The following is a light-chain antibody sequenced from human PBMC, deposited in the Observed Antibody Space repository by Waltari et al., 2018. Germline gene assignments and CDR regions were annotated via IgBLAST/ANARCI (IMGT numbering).Light chain of an antibody. CDR3: QMYVRLPVT. Sequence: EIVLTQSPGTLALSPGERATLSCRASLSVGRALTWYQQKPGQAPRLPIYDASSRATGISDKFSGSGSGTDFSLTISRVEPEDFAVYFCQMYVRLPVTFGQGTKVEVK. J-gene: IGKJ1*01. V-gene: IGKV3-20*01. CDR1: LSVGRA. CDR2: DAS.